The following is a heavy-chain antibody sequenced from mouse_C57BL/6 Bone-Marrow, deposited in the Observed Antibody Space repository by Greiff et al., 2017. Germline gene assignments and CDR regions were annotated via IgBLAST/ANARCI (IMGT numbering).Heavy chain of an antibody. J-gene: IGHJ4*01. Sequence: EVMLVESGPGLVKPSQTVFLTCTVTGISITTGNYRWSWIRQFPGNKLEWIGYIYYSGTITYNPSLTSRTTITRDTPKNQFFLEMNSLTAENTATYYCARERGDYDWAMDYWGQGTSVTVSS. CDR2: IYYSGTI. CDR3: ARERGDYDWAMDY. V-gene: IGHV3-5*01. D-gene: IGHD2-4*01. CDR1: GISITTGNYR.